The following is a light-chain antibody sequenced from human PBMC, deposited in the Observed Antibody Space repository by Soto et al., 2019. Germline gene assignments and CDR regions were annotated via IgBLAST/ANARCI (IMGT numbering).Light chain of an antibody. J-gene: IGKJ2*01. CDR2: DAY. CDR1: QSFSSY. V-gene: IGKV3-11*01. CDR3: QQRGNWPRT. Sequence: EIVLTQSPATLSLSPGERATLSCRASQSFSSYLAWYQQKPGQAPRLLIYDAYNRATGIPARFSGSGSGTDFTLTISSLEPEDFAIYYCQQRGNWPRTFGQGNKLEIK.